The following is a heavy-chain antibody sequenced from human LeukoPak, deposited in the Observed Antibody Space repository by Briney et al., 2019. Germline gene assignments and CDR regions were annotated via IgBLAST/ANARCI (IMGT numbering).Heavy chain of an antibody. CDR2: ISYDGSNK. D-gene: IGHD4-17*01. Sequence: QPGGSLRLSCAASGFTFSSYGMHWVRQAPGKGLEWVAVISYDGSNKYYADSVKGRFTISRDNSKNTLYLQMNSLRAEDTAVYYCAKPSGDTYYFDYWGRGTLVTVSS. V-gene: IGHV3-30*18. CDR3: AKPSGDTYYFDY. J-gene: IGHJ4*02. CDR1: GFTFSSYG.